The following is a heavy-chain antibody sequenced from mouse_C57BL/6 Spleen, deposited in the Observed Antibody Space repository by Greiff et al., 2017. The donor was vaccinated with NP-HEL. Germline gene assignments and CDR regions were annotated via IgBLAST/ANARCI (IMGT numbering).Heavy chain of an antibody. CDR2: ISDGGSYT. J-gene: IGHJ3*01. CDR3: ARERGITTVVAPFAY. CDR1: GFTFSSYA. V-gene: IGHV5-4*01. Sequence: EVKLVESGGGLVKPGGSLKLSCAASGFTFSSYAMSWVRQTPEKRLEWVATISDGGSYTYYPDNVKGRFTISRDNAKNNLYLQMSHLKSEDTAMYYCARERGITTVVAPFAYWGQGTLVTVSA. D-gene: IGHD1-1*01.